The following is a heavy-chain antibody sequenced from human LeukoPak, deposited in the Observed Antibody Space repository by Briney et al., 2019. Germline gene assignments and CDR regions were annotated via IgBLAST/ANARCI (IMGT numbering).Heavy chain of an antibody. D-gene: IGHD3-3*01. Sequence: SQTLSLACTVSGGSISSGGYYWSWIRQHPEKGLEWIGHISYSGSTYYNPSLKSRVTLSEDTSKNQFSLKLSSVTAADTAVYYCAREATLVRFLEWPNHFDYWGQGTLVTVSS. J-gene: IGHJ4*02. V-gene: IGHV4-31*03. CDR3: AREATLVRFLEWPNHFDY. CDR1: GGSISSGGYY. CDR2: ISYSGST.